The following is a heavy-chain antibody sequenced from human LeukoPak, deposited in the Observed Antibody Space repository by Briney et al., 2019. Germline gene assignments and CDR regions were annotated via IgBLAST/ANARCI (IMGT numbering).Heavy chain of an antibody. D-gene: IGHD3-22*01. CDR2: VNPNGGTI. CDR1: GYTFTTYY. CDR3: AREVVTMTLLVYAGPNDAYDI. V-gene: IGHV1-46*01. J-gene: IGHJ3*02. Sequence: ASVKVSCKASGYTFTTYYMHWVRQAPGQALEWVGMVNPNGGTISYAPKFQGRVSMTSDTSTRTVYMELSSLRPDDTAVYYCAREVVTMTLLVYAGPNDAYDIWGQGTRVIVSS.